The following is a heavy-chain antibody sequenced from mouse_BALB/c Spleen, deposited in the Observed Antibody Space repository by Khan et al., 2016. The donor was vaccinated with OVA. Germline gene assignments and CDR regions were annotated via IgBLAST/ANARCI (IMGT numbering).Heavy chain of an antibody. Sequence: EVQLQESGPGLVKPSQSLSLTCSVTGYSITSGYFWNWIRQFPGNKLEWVGYIRYDGSNNYHPSLKNRISITRDTSKTQFFLKLNSVTTEDTATYECARVGSSGPAWFAYWGQGTLVTVSA. V-gene: IGHV3-6*02. D-gene: IGHD3-1*01. J-gene: IGHJ3*01. CDR2: IRYDGSN. CDR1: GYSITSGYF. CDR3: ARVGSSGPAWFAY.